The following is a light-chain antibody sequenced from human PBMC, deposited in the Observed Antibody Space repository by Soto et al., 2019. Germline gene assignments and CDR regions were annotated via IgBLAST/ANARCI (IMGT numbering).Light chain of an antibody. V-gene: IGKV3-11*01. CDR3: HQCSNWPPLVT. CDR1: LRFDTF. CDR2: HAS. Sequence: EIVLTQSPATLPLSPGEKATLSCRASLRFDTFLACYQQNPGQVPRLLIYHASSMATAIPARFSGSGSGTDFTLTISSLEPQDFAVYYCHQCSNWPPLVTFGPGTIVDIK. J-gene: IGKJ3*01.